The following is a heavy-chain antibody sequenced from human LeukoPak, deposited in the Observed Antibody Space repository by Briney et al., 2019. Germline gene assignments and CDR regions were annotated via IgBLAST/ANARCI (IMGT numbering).Heavy chain of an antibody. D-gene: IGHD2-21*01. CDR3: ARDYSELGGPP. CDR2: NYTSGST. Sequence: PSETLSLTCIVSGGSISSSSYYWRWIRQPPGKGLEWIGSNYTSGSTNYNPSLKSRVTISVDTSKNQFSLKLSSVTAADTAVYYCARDYSELGGPPWGQGTLVTVSS. J-gene: IGHJ5*02. CDR1: GGSISSSSYY. V-gene: IGHV4-39*07.